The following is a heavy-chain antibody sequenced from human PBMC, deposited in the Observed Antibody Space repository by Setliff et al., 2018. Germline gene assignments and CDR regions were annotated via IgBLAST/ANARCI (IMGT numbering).Heavy chain of an antibody. Sequence: PSETLSLTCAVSGYSISSGYYWGWIRQAPGKGLEWIASIYRSGSTYYNPSLKSRVTISVDTSKNQFPLKLGSVTASDTAVYYCARQLCSSGYCYATTFDYWGQGTLVTVSS. D-gene: IGHD3-22*01. J-gene: IGHJ4*02. CDR2: IYRSGST. V-gene: IGHV4-38-2*01. CDR1: GYSISSGYY. CDR3: ARQLCSSGYCYATTFDY.